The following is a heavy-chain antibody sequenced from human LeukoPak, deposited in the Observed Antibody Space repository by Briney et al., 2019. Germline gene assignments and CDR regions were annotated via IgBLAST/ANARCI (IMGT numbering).Heavy chain of an antibody. D-gene: IGHD2-15*01. CDR3: TRHKPPLYIGVAYYYYYMDV. CDR1: GFTFSGSA. Sequence: GGSLRLSCAASGFTFSGSAMHWVRQASGKGLEWVGRIRSKANSYATAYAASVKGSFTIARDESNNKANMKMDRLKTEDTAVYYCTRHKPPLYIGVAYYYYYMDVWGKGTTVTVSS. CDR2: IRSKANSYAT. J-gene: IGHJ6*03. V-gene: IGHV3-73*01.